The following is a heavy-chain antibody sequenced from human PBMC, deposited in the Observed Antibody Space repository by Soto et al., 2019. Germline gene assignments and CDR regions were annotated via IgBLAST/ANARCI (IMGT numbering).Heavy chain of an antibody. CDR2: INHSGST. J-gene: IGHJ3*01. CDR3: ARGRGSSGYWF. V-gene: IGHV4-34*01. CDR1: GGSFSGYY. D-gene: IGHD3-22*01. Sequence: SETLSLTCAVYGGSFSGYYWSWIRQPPGKGLEWIGEINHSGSTNYNPSLKSRVTISVDTSKNQFSLKLSSVTAADTAVYYCARGRGSSGYWFWRQGTMVTVSS.